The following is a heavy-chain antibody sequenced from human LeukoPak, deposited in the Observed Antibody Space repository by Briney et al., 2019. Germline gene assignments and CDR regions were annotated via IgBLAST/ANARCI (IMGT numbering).Heavy chain of an antibody. J-gene: IGHJ6*02. CDR1: GFTFSSYA. Sequence: GGSLRLSCAASGFTFSSYAMSWVRQAPGKGLEWVSAISGSGGSTYYADSVKGRFTISRDNSKSTLYLQMNSLRAEDTAVYYCAKRDCSGGSCYSEGGDYGMDVWGQGTTVTVSS. V-gene: IGHV3-23*01. CDR2: ISGSGGST. D-gene: IGHD2-15*01. CDR3: AKRDCSGGSCYSEGGDYGMDV.